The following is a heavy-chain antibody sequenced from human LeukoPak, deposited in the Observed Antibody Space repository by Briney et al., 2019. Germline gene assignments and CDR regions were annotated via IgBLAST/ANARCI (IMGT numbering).Heavy chain of an antibody. V-gene: IGHV3-21*01. CDR1: GFTFNTYS. Sequence: GGTLRLSCAASGFTFNTYSMIWVRQAPGKGLEWVSFINSGSSHTFYADSVKGRFTISRDNAKNSLYLQMNSLRAEDTAVYFCAREDFTVTGAFDYWGQGTLVTVSS. CDR2: INSGSSHT. CDR3: AREDFTVTGAFDY. D-gene: IGHD4-17*01. J-gene: IGHJ4*02.